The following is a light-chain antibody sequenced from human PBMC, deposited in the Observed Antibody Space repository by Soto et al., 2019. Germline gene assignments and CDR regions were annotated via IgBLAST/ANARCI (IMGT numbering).Light chain of an antibody. CDR2: DAA. Sequence: DIQMTPSPSTLSASVGDRVTITCRASQRISSWLVWYQQKPGKAPKLLIYDAASLESGVPSRFSGRGTGPEFTLTIMNLQARDFATYYRQQYNSYSGTFGQGTKVDIK. J-gene: IGKJ1*01. V-gene: IGKV1-5*01. CDR1: QRISSW. CDR3: QQYNSYSGT.